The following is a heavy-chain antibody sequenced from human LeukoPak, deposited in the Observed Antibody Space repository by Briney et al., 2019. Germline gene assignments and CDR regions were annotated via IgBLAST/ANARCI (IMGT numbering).Heavy chain of an antibody. J-gene: IGHJ5*02. CDR2: MNPNSGNT. CDR3: ARGKGRGRVAATVYWFDP. D-gene: IGHD2-15*01. CDR1: GYTFTSYD. Sequence: ASVTVSCKASGYTFTSYDINWVRQATGQGLEWMGWMNPNSGNTGYAQKFQGRVTMTRNTSISTAYMELSSLRSEDTAVYYCARGKGRGRVAATVYWFDPWGQGTLVTVSS. V-gene: IGHV1-8*01.